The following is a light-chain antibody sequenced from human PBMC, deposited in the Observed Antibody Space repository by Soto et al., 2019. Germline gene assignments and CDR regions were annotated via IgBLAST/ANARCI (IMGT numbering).Light chain of an antibody. Sequence: IVMTQSTEDLSVSLGSTGTIKCMSSHCLLFSSNKKNYLAWYQQRPGQPPKLLIYWASSRESGVPDRSTGSGSGTDFTLSISSLQAEDVAVYYCQQSYSSLLTFGGRSIVDVK. J-gene: IGKJ4*01. V-gene: IGKV4-1*01. CDR2: WAS. CDR3: QQSYSSLLT. CDR1: HCLLFSSNKKNY.